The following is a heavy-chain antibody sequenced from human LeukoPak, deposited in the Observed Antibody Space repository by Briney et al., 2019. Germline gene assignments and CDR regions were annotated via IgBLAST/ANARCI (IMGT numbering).Heavy chain of an antibody. CDR1: GYSFTNYW. V-gene: IGHV5-51*01. CDR3: ATRGWGFGAPKRDHDTFDI. CDR2: IYPGDSDA. Sequence: GESLKISCKGSGYSFTNYWIAWVLQMPGQGLEWMAIIYPGDSDARYSPSFQGQVTISVDKSISTTYLRWSSLKASDTAMYYCATRGWGFGAPKRDHDTFDIGGQGTMVTVSS. J-gene: IGHJ3*02. D-gene: IGHD3-10*01.